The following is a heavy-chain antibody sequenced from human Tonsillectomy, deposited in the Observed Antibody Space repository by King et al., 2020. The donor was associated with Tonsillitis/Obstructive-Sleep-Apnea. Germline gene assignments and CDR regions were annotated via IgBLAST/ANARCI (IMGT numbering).Heavy chain of an antibody. CDR1: GFTFSDYY. CDR3: ARASDSSGYDYGLDV. J-gene: IGHJ6*02. V-gene: IGHV3-11*06. CDR2: ISSSSISSYT. D-gene: IGHD3-22*01. Sequence: VQLVESGGGLVKPGGSLRLSCAASGFTFSDYYTSWIRQALGKGLEWVSYISSSSISSYTNYADSVKGRFTISRDNAKNSLYLQMNSLRAEDAAVYYCARASDSSGYDYGLDVWGQGTTVTVSS.